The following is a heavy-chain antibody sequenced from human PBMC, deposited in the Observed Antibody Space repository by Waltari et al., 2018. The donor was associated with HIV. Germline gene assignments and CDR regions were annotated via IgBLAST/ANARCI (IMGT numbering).Heavy chain of an antibody. CDR3: ARGVYYYYGMDV. J-gene: IGHJ6*02. Sequence: QLQLQESGPGLVTPSETLSLTCTVSGGSISSSSSYWGWIRQPPGKGLEWIGSIYYSGSTYYNPSLKSRVTISVDTSKNQFSLKLSSVTAADTAVYYCARGVYYYYGMDVWGQGTTVTVSS. CDR1: GGSISSSSSY. CDR2: IYYSGST. V-gene: IGHV4-39*07.